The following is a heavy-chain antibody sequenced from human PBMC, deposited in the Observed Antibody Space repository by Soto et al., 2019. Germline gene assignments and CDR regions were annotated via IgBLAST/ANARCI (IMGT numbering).Heavy chain of an antibody. CDR2: IYYSGST. CDR3: ARHLTTDLDY. Sequence: SETLSLTCTVSGGSISSSSYYWGWIRQPPGKGLEWIGSIYYSGSTYYNPSLKSRVTISVDTSKNQFSLKLSSVTAADTAVYYCARHLTTDLDYWGQGTLVTVSS. D-gene: IGHD1-1*01. V-gene: IGHV4-39*01. J-gene: IGHJ4*02. CDR1: GGSISSSSYY.